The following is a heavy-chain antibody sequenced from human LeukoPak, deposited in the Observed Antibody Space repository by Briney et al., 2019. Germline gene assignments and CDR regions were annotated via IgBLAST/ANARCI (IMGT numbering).Heavy chain of an antibody. Sequence: ASVNVSCKASGYTFTRYYIHWMRQAPGQGFEWMGIINPSDGSTRYAQRFQGRVTMTRDTSARTVYMELSSLRSDDTAVYYCARKELSSCPFDFWGQGTLVTVSS. CDR2: INPSDGST. CDR1: GYTFTRYY. V-gene: IGHV1-46*01. CDR3: ARKELSSCPFDF. J-gene: IGHJ4*02. D-gene: IGHD6-19*01.